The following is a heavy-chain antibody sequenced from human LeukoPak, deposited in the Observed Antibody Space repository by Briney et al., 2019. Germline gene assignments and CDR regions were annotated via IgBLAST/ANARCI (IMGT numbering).Heavy chain of an antibody. CDR2: IIPIFGTA. V-gene: IGHV1-69*13. J-gene: IGHJ3*02. CDR3: AREMRISTMIVVGRSADAFDI. Sequence: ASVKVSCKASGYTFTSYGVTWVRQAPGQGLEWMGGIIPIFGTANYAQKFQGRVTITADESTSTAYMELSSLRSEDTAVYYCAREMRISTMIVVGRSADAFDIWGQGTMVTVSS. CDR1: GYTFTSYG. D-gene: IGHD3-22*01.